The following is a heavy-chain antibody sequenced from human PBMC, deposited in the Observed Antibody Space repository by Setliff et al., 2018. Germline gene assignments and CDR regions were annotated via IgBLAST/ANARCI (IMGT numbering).Heavy chain of an antibody. CDR1: GDSILSPTYT. D-gene: IGHD5-18*01. CDR3: ARGDSSGNNYPVLDY. CDR2: ISRSGAT. J-gene: IGHJ4*01. V-gene: IGHV4-31*01. Sequence: SETLSLTCSVSGDSILSPTYTWTWIRQLPGKGLEWIGYISRSGATSYNPSLKRQITISLDTSKNQFSLKLSPVTAADTAIYYCARGDSSGNNYPVLDYWGQGTLVTVSS.